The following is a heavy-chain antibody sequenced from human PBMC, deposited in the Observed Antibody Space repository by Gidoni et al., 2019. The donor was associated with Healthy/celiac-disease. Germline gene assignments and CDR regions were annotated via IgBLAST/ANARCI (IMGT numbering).Heavy chain of an antibody. CDR1: GGTFSSYA. J-gene: IGHJ4*02. CDR3: ARGAQVEVMARYFDY. Sequence: QVQLVQSGAEVKKPGSSVKVSCKPSGGTFSSYAISWVRQAPGQGLEWMGGIIPMFGTTNSAQKFQGRVTITADESTSTSYMELSSLRSEDTAVYYCARGAQVEVMARYFDYWGQGTLVTVSS. V-gene: IGHV1-69*01. CDR2: IIPMFGTT. D-gene: IGHD3-16*01.